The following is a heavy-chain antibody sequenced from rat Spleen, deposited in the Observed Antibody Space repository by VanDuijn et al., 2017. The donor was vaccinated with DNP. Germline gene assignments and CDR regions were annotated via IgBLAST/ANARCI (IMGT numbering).Heavy chain of an antibody. D-gene: IGHD1-5*01. CDR3: ASGGYNYEDWFAY. J-gene: IGHJ3*01. CDR1: GITFSDHN. Sequence: EVQLVESGGGLVQPGRSLKLSCAVSGITFSDHNMAWVRQAPKKSLEWVATINPDGSSTYYPDTVKGRFVISKDNAKNTGYLQMDSLRSEDTATYYCASGGYNYEDWFAYWGQGTLVTVSS. CDR2: INPDGSST. V-gene: IGHV5-7*01.